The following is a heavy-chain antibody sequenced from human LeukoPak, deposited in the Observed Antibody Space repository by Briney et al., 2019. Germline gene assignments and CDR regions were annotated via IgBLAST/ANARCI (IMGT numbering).Heavy chain of an antibody. J-gene: IGHJ4*02. Sequence: GSLRLSCAASGFTIYNNYINWVRQAPGKGLQWVSVIYSDRTTSYADSVKGRFTISRDNSHNTVYLHMNNLRVEDSAMYFCARGGRDASEIDYWGQGTLVTVSS. V-gene: IGHV3-66*01. CDR3: ARGGRDASEIDY. D-gene: IGHD3-10*01. CDR1: GFTIYNNY. CDR2: IYSDRTT.